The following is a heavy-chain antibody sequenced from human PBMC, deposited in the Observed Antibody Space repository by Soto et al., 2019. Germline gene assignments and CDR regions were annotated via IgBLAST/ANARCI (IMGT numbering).Heavy chain of an antibody. Sequence: EVLLLESGGGLVQPGGSLRLSCAASGFTFSSYAMSWVRQAPGKGLEWVSIISGSGGSTYYADYVKGRFTISRDNSKNTLYLQMNSLRAEDTAVYYCAKRVVVAAKGSWFDPWGQGTLVTVSS. V-gene: IGHV3-23*01. J-gene: IGHJ5*02. CDR3: AKRVVVAAKGSWFDP. D-gene: IGHD2-15*01. CDR1: GFTFSSYA. CDR2: ISGSGGST.